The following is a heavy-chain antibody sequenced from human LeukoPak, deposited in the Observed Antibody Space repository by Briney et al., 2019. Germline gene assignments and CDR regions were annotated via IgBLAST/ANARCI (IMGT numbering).Heavy chain of an antibody. J-gene: IGHJ4*02. CDR3: AKGRIQSYMAPEY. Sequence: GGSLRLSCAASGFTFSRNAMNWVRQAPGKGLEWVSAISDTGGSTFYADSVMGRFTIAIDNSRNTLYLQMNNLRAEDTAVYYCAKGRIQSYMAPEYWGQGTLVTVSS. V-gene: IGHV3-23*01. CDR1: GFTFSRNA. D-gene: IGHD5-18*01. CDR2: ISDTGGST.